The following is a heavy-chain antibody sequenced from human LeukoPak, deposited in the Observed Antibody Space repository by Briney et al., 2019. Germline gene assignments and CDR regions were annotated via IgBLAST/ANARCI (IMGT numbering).Heavy chain of an antibody. CDR1: GFTFSSYA. V-gene: IGHV3-23*01. J-gene: IGHJ4*02. D-gene: IGHD5-18*01. CDR3: AKAAGRWQYSYGHFDY. CDR2: ISGSGGST. Sequence: PGGSLRLSRAASGFTFSSYAMSWVRQAPGKGLGWVSAISGSGGSTYYADSVKGRFTISRDNSKNTLYPQMNSLRAEDTAVYYCAKAAGRWQYSYGHFDYWGQGTLVTVSS.